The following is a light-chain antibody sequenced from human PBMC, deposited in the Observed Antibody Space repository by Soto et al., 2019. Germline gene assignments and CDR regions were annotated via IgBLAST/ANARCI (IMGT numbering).Light chain of an antibody. J-gene: IGKJ5*01. CDR3: QQRSNWPPSIT. Sequence: VMTQSPDSLAVSLGERATITCKSSQSVLYSSNNKNYLAWYQQKPGQAPRLLIYDASNRATGTPARFSGSGSGTDFTLTISSLEPEDFAVYYCQQRSNWPPSITFGQGTRLEIK. CDR2: DAS. V-gene: IGKV3-11*01. CDR1: QSVLYSSNNKNY.